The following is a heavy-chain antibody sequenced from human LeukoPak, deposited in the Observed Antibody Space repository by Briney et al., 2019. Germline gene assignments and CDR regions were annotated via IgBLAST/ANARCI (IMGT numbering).Heavy chain of an antibody. CDR1: GYTFTGYY. D-gene: IGHD6-19*01. J-gene: IGHJ3*02. CDR3: AREHPIAVAAFDI. V-gene: IGHV1-2*02. Sequence: GASVKVSCKASGYTFTGYYMHWVRQAPGQGLEWMGWINPNSGGTNYAQKFQGRVTMTRDTSISTAYMELSRLRSDDTAVYYCAREHPIAVAAFDIWGQGTMVTVSS. CDR2: INPNSGGT.